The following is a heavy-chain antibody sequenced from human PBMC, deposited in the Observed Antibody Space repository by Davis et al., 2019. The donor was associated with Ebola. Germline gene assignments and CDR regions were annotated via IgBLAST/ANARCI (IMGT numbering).Heavy chain of an antibody. CDR2: ISYDGSNK. V-gene: IGHV3-30*04. CDR1: GFTLNSHA. J-gene: IGHJ6*04. Sequence: GGSLRLSCTVSGFTLNSHAMHWVRQAPGKGLEWVAVISYDGSNKYYADSVKGRFTISRDNSKNTLYLQMNSLRADDTAVYYCARVRYGDYGFGMDVWGKGTTVTVSS. D-gene: IGHD4-17*01. CDR3: ARVRYGDYGFGMDV.